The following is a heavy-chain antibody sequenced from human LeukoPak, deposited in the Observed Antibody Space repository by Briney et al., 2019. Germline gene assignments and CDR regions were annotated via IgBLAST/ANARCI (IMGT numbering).Heavy chain of an antibody. D-gene: IGHD2-21*02. CDR1: GGSFSGYY. V-gene: IGHV4-34*01. CDR3: ASAYCGGDCQIP. CDR2: INRSGST. J-gene: IGHJ5*02. Sequence: SETLSLTCAVYGGSFSGYYWSWIRQPPGKGLEWIGEINRSGSTNYNPSLKSRVTISVDTSKNQFSLKLSSVTAADTAVYYCASAYCGGDCQIPWGQGTLVTVSS.